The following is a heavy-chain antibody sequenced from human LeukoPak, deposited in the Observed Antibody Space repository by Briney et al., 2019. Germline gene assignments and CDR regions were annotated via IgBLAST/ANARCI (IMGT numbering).Heavy chain of an antibody. CDR1: GNTFTSYY. J-gene: IGHJ4*02. CDR3: ASNDYYDSSGYWVYNMGY. D-gene: IGHD3-22*01. Sequence: ASVKVSCKASGNTFTSYYMHWVRQAPGQGLEWMGIINPSGGSTSYAQKFQGRVTMTRDMSTRTVYMELSSLRSEDTAVYYCASNDYYDSSGYWVYNMGYWGQGTLVTVSS. CDR2: INPSGGST. V-gene: IGHV1-46*01.